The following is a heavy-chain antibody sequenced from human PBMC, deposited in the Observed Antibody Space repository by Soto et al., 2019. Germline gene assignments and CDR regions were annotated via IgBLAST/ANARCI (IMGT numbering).Heavy chain of an antibody. V-gene: IGHV3-13*01. CDR1: GFTFSSYD. D-gene: IGHD3-3*01. Sequence: ESGGGLVQPGGSLRLSCAASGFTFSSYDMHWVRQATGKGLEWVSAIGTAGDTYYPGSVKGRFTISRENAKNSLYLQMNSLRAEDTAVYYCARVPYDFWSGYYRPYGMDVWGQGTTVTVSS. CDR3: ARVPYDFWSGYYRPYGMDV. CDR2: IGTAGDT. J-gene: IGHJ6*02.